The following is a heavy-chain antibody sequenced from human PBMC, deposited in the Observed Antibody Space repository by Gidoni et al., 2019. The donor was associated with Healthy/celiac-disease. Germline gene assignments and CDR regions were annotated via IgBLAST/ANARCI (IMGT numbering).Heavy chain of an antibody. J-gene: IGHJ5*02. CDR1: GYTLSSDA. D-gene: IGHD6-13*01. CDR3: AKGPKYSSNLHWFDP. Sequence: EVQLLESGGGLVKPGGSLRLSCAASGYTLSSDAMSWVRQAPGKGLEWFSAISGRGGSTYSADSVKGRFTISGDNSKNPLYLQMNSLSAEDTAVYYCAKGPKYSSNLHWFDPWGQGTLVTVSS. CDR2: ISGRGGST. V-gene: IGHV3-23*01.